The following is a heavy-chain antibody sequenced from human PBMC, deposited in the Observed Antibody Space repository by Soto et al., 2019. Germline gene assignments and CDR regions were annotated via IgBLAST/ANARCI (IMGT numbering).Heavy chain of an antibody. CDR3: ARGRYGDY. V-gene: IGHV1-18*01. CDR1: GYTFTSYG. Sequence: QVHLVQSGAEVKKPGASVKVSCKGSGYTFTSYGITWVRQAPGQGLEGMGWISAHNGNTNYAQKLQGGVTVTRDTSTSTAYMELRSLRSDDTAVYYCARGRYGDYWGQGALVTVSS. J-gene: IGHJ4*02. D-gene: IGHD1-1*01. CDR2: ISAHNGNT.